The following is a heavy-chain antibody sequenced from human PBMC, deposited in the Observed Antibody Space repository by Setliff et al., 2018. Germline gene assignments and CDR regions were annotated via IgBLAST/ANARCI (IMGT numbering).Heavy chain of an antibody. Sequence: GASVKVSCKASGGTFSSYGISWVRQAPGQGLEWMGGTIPIFGTTNYAQKFQGRVTIITDESTSTAYMELSSLTSADTAVYYCAREGVDTRSSTDYRYYRDVWGKGTTVTVSS. V-gene: IGHV1-69*05. CDR2: TIPIFGTT. J-gene: IGHJ6*03. CDR3: AREGVDTRSSTDYRYYRDV. CDR1: GGTFSSYG. D-gene: IGHD5-18*01.